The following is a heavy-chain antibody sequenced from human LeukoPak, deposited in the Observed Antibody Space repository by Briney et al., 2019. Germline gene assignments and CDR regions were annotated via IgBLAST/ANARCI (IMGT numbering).Heavy chain of an antibody. V-gene: IGHV4-4*02. CDR3: AREPRGVLRGAFDI. CDR2: IYHTGST. CDR1: GGSISSSNW. D-gene: IGHD3-10*01. Sequence: SETPSLTCAVSGGSISSSNWWSWVRQPPGKGLEWIGEIYHTGSTNYNPSLKSRVTISVDKSKNQFSLKLSSVTAADTAVYYCAREPRGVLRGAFDIWGQGTMVTVSS. J-gene: IGHJ3*02.